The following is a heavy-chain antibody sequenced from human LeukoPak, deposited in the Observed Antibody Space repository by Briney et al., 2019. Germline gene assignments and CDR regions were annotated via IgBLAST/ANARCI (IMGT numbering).Heavy chain of an antibody. CDR3: AREQGYYSVPGY. CDR2: IRSNGSST. J-gene: IGHJ4*02. Sequence: GGALRLSCAASGFTFSSYWMHWVRQAPGKGLVWVSRIRSNGSSTNYADSVKGRFTISRDNAKNTLYPQMNSLRAEDTAVYYCAREQGYYSVPGYWGQGTLVTVSS. D-gene: IGHD3-22*01. CDR1: GFTFSSYW. V-gene: IGHV3-74*01.